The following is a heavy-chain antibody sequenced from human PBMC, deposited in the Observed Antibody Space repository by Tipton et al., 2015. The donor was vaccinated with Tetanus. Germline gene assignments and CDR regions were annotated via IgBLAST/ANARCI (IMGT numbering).Heavy chain of an antibody. D-gene: IGHD1-26*01. CDR3: SRPRGMVGPPAY. J-gene: IGHJ4*02. CDR1: GFTFSNYA. CDR2: ISYDGNKK. Sequence: RSLRLSYAASGFTFSNYAMIWVRQAPGKGLEWVAVISYDGNKKDYADSVKGRFTASRNNSNNTLFLELNSLRPDDTAVYYCSRPRGMVGPPAYGGQETLVTVSP. V-gene: IGHV3-30*04.